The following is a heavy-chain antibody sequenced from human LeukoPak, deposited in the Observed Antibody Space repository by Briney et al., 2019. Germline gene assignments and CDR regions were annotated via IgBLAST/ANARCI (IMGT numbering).Heavy chain of an antibody. CDR2: ISSSSSYI. Sequence: GGSLRPSCAASGFTFSSYSMNWVRQAPGKGLEWVSSISSSSSYIYYADSVKGRFTISRDNAKNSLYLQMNSLRAEDTAVYYCARSAGDGYNHFDYWGQETLVTVSS. D-gene: IGHD5-24*01. J-gene: IGHJ4*02. CDR3: ARSAGDGYNHFDY. V-gene: IGHV3-21*01. CDR1: GFTFSSYS.